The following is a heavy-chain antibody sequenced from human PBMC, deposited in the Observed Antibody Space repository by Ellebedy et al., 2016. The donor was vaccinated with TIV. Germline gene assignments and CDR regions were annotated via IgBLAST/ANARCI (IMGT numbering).Heavy chain of an antibody. CDR3: TKDSGFVAALGTGF. CDR2: ITGSGVTT. Sequence: PGGSLRLSCAASGFTFSPYAMDWVRQAPGKGLEWVSAITGSGVTTYYADSVKGRFTISRDNSKNTLYLQMDSLRAEDTAVYYCTKDSGFVAALGTGFWGPGTLVTVSS. J-gene: IGHJ4*02. CDR1: GFTFSPYA. V-gene: IGHV3-23*01. D-gene: IGHD6-13*01.